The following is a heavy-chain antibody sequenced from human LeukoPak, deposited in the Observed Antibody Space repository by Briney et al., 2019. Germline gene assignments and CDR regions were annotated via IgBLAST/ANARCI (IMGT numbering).Heavy chain of an antibody. J-gene: IGHJ4*02. Sequence: GGSLRLSCAASGFTFRSYAMSWVRQAPGKGLEWVSGMSGSGGSTYYADSVKGRFTISRDNSKNTLYLQMNSLRAEDTAVYYCARDLGSSWYGYYFDYWGQGTLVTVSS. CDR3: ARDLGSSWYGYYFDY. CDR2: MSGSGGST. V-gene: IGHV3-23*01. CDR1: GFTFRSYA. D-gene: IGHD6-13*01.